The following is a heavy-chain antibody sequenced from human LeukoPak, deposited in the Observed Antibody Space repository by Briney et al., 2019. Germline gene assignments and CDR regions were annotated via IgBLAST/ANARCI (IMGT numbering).Heavy chain of an antibody. CDR1: GFTFSSYS. Sequence: GGSLRLSCAASGFTFSSYSMNWVRQAPGEGLEWVSSISSSSSYICYADSVKGRFTISRDNAKNSLYLQMNSPRAEDTAVYYCARSGSGYDRLLTNWGQGTLVTVSS. D-gene: IGHD5-12*01. CDR3: ARSGSGYDRLLTN. CDR2: ISSSSSYI. J-gene: IGHJ4*02. V-gene: IGHV3-21*01.